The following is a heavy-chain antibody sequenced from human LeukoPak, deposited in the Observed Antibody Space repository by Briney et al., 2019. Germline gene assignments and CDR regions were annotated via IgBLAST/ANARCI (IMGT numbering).Heavy chain of an antibody. J-gene: IGHJ6*02. CDR3: ARSPYYYYDMDV. CDR1: GFTFSSYG. V-gene: IGHV3-66*01. Sequence: GGSLRLSCAASGFTFSSYGMHWVRQAPGKGLEWVSVIYSGGSTYYADSVGGRFTISRDNSKNTVYLQMNSLRAEDTAVYYCARSPYYYYDMDVWGQGTTVTVSS. CDR2: IYSGGST.